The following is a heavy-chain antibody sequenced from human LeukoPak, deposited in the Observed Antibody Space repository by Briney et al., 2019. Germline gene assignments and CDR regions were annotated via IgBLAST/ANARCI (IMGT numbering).Heavy chain of an antibody. Sequence: GGSLRLSCAASGFSVSSNFMSWVRQAPGKGLEWVSLIYRNGSVFYADTVKGRFTISGDKSKNTLSLQMSSLKPEDTAVYYCARDLAGFQEPRYYYYMDVWGKGTTVTVSS. D-gene: IGHD1-14*01. J-gene: IGHJ6*03. CDR3: ARDLAGFQEPRYYYYMDV. V-gene: IGHV3-66*03. CDR1: GFSVSSNF. CDR2: IYRNGSV.